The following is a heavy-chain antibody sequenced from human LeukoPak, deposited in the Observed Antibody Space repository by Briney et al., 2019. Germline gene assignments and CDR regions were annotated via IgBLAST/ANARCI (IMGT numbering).Heavy chain of an antibody. Sequence: RASETLSLTCTVSGGSISSYYWSWIRQPPGKGLEWIGYIYYSGSTKYNPSLKSRVTISLDTSKNQLSLKVNYVTAADTAVYYCARQRFGELSHFDYWGQGTLVTVPS. V-gene: IGHV4-59*08. D-gene: IGHD3-10*01. CDR3: ARQRFGELSHFDY. CDR1: GGSISSYY. J-gene: IGHJ4*02. CDR2: IYYSGST.